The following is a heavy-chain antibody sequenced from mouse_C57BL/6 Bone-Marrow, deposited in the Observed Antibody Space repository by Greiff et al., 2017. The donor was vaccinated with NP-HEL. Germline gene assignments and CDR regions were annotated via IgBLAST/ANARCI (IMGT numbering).Heavy chain of an antibody. CDR3: ARDYYGSSHYAMDY. J-gene: IGHJ4*01. D-gene: IGHD1-1*01. Sequence: EVKLVESGGGLVQPGGSLSLSCAASGFTFTDYYMSWVRQPPGKALEWLGFIRNKANGYTTEYSASVKGRFTISRDNSQSILYLQMNALRAEDSATYYCARDYYGSSHYAMDYWGQGTSVTVSS. V-gene: IGHV7-3*01. CDR1: GFTFTDYY. CDR2: IRNKANGYTT.